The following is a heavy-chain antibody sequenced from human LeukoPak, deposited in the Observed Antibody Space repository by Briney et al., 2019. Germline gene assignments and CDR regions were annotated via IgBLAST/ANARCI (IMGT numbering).Heavy chain of an antibody. CDR2: IYHSGST. Sequence: SETLSLTCTVSGYSISSGYYWGWIRQPPGKGLEWIGRIYHSGSTYYNPSLKSRVTISVDTSKNHFSLKLSSVTAADTAVYYCARGRRNWNYVLFHFDPWGQGTLVTVSS. D-gene: IGHD1-7*01. CDR1: GYSISSGYY. J-gene: IGHJ5*02. CDR3: ARGRRNWNYVLFHFDP. V-gene: IGHV4-38-2*02.